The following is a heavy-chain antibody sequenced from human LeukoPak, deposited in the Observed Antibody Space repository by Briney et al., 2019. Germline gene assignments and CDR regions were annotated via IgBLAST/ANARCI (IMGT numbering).Heavy chain of an antibody. J-gene: IGHJ4*02. CDR2: MNSEGTTT. CDR3: VKKGQADDDGKPD. Sequence: GGSLRLSCAASGFPFNNYWMHWVRQVPGKGLVWVSRMNSEGTTTTYADSVKGRFTISRDNAKNTLHLQMNSLRAEDTAVYYCVKKGQADDDGKPDWGQGTLVTVSS. CDR1: GFPFNNYW. D-gene: IGHD1-1*01. V-gene: IGHV3-74*01.